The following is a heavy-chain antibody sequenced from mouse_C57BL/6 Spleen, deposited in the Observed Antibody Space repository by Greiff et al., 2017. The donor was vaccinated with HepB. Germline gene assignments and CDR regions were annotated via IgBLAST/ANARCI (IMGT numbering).Heavy chain of an antibody. CDR3: ACYSDYGDDFGC. Sequence: QVQLKESGAELARPGASVKLSCKASGYTFTSYGISWVKQRTGQGLEWIGEIYPRSGNTYYNEKFKGKATLTADKSSSTAYMELRSLPSEDSAVYVCACYSDYGDDFGCWGQGTTLTVSS. J-gene: IGHJ2*01. CDR2: IYPRSGNT. V-gene: IGHV1-81*01. CDR1: GYTFTSYG. D-gene: IGHD2-13*01.